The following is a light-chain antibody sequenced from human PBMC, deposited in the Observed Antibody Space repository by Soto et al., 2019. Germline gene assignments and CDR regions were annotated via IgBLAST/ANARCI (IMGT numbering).Light chain of an antibody. V-gene: IGKV3-15*01. Sequence: EIVMTQSPATLSVSPGERATLSCRASQSVSSNLAWYQQKPGQAPRLLIYGASTRATGIPARFSGSGSGTEFTLTISSQQSEDFAVYYCQQYNNWPRTFGQGTKVEIE. J-gene: IGKJ1*01. CDR3: QQYNNWPRT. CDR1: QSVSSN. CDR2: GAS.